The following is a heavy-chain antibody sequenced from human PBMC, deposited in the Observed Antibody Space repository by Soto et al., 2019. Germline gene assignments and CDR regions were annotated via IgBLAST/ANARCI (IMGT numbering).Heavy chain of an antibody. D-gene: IGHD2-2*01. V-gene: IGHV3-7*04. CDR1: GFTFSSNW. J-gene: IGHJ4*03. Sequence: GDSLRLSCVGSGFTFSSNWMTWVRQAPGKGLEWVANIRQDGSEINYVDSVKGRFTISRDNTKNSLYLQMNSLRAEDTAIYYCAREVVVSRGASYFGYWG. CDR3: AREVVVSRGASYFGY. CDR2: IRQDGSEI.